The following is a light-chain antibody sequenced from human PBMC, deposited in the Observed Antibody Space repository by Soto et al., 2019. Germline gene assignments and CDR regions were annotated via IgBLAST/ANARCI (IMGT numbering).Light chain of an antibody. V-gene: IGKV1-5*03. CDR2: KAS. J-gene: IGKJ1*01. Sequence: DIQMTESPSTLSASVGDRVTITCRAGQTISSWLAWYQQKPGKAPKLLIYKASTLKSGVPSRFGGSGSGTEFTLTISSLQPDDFATYYCQHYNSYSEAFGQGTKVDIK. CDR3: QHYNSYSEA. CDR1: QTISSW.